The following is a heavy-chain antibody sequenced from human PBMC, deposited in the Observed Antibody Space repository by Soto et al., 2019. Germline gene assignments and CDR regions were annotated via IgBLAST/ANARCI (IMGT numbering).Heavy chain of an antibody. CDR3: ARYSITMVRGVIIPPENWFDP. Sequence: SETLSLTCTVSGGSISSGDYYWSWIRQPPGKGLEWIGYIYYSGSTYYNPSLKSRVTISVDTSKNQFSLKLSSVTAADTAVYYCARYSITMVRGVIIPPENWFDPWGQGTLVTVSS. CDR2: IYYSGST. V-gene: IGHV4-30-4*01. D-gene: IGHD3-10*01. CDR1: GGSISSGDYY. J-gene: IGHJ5*02.